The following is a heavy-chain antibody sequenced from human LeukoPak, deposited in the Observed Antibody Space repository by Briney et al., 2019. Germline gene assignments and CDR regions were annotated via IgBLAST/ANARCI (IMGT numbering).Heavy chain of an antibody. V-gene: IGHV2-70*11. D-gene: IGHD3/OR15-3a*01. J-gene: IGHJ4*02. CDR1: GFSLTTTGMC. CDR3: ARRRTGDYFDY. CDR2: IDWDDDK. Sequence: SRPTLVKPTQTLTLTRTFSGFSLTTTGMCVSWIRQPPGKTLEWLARIDWDDDKYYSTSLKTRLTISKDTSKNQVVLTMTNMDPVDTATYYCARRRTGDYFDYWGQGTLVTVSS.